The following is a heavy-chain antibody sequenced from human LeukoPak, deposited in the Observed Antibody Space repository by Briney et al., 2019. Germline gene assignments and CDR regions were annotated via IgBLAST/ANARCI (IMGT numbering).Heavy chain of an antibody. V-gene: IGHV1-46*01. D-gene: IGHD6-19*01. CDR1: EYTYTSYY. J-gene: IGHJ4*02. Sequence: ASVKVSCKTSEYTYTSYYMNWVRQSPGQGLEWMGIINPSGGSTSYAQKFQGRVTMTRDTSTSTVYMELSSLRSEDTAVYYCARGTIAVAAIDYWGQGTLVTVSS. CDR2: INPSGGST. CDR3: ARGTIAVAAIDY.